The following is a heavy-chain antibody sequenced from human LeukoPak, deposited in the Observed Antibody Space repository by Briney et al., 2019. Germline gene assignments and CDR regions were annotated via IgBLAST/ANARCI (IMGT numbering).Heavy chain of an antibody. J-gene: IGHJ3*01. D-gene: IGHD3-10*01. Sequence: SQTLSLTCVDSGDSVSSNSAAWNWIRQSPSRGLEWLGRTYYKSQWYNDYAVSVKSRITVNPDTSKNQFSLQLNSVTPGDTAMYYCAKDSRSGPLLTNAYDAWGQGTMVTVSS. CDR1: GDSVSSNSAA. CDR2: TYYKSQWYN. CDR3: AKDSRSGPLLTNAYDA. V-gene: IGHV6-1*01.